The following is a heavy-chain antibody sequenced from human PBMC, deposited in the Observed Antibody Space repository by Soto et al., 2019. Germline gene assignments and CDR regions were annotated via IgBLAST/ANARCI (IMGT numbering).Heavy chain of an antibody. CDR3: ARAITIFGVVILDAFDI. CDR2: INAGNGNT. CDR1: GYTFTSYA. V-gene: IGHV1-3*01. Sequence: GASVKVSCKASGYTFTSYAMHWVRQAPGQRLEWMGWINAGNGNTKYSQKFQGRVTITRDTSASTAYMELSGLRSEDTAVYYCARAITIFGVVILDAFDIWGQGTMVTVSS. D-gene: IGHD3-3*01. J-gene: IGHJ3*02.